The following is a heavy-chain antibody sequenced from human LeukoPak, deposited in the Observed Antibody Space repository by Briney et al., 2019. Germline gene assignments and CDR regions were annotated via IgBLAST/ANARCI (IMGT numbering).Heavy chain of an antibody. Sequence: GESLKISCKGSGYSFTSYWVGWVRQMPGKGLEWMGIIYPGDSDTRYSPSFQGQVTISADKSISTAFLQWSSLKASDTAMYYCALYGSGSYDKGDYYYYMDAWGKGTTVTVS. CDR3: ALYGSGSYDKGDYYYYMDA. CDR2: IYPGDSDT. CDR1: GYSFTSYW. V-gene: IGHV5-51*01. J-gene: IGHJ6*03. D-gene: IGHD3-10*01.